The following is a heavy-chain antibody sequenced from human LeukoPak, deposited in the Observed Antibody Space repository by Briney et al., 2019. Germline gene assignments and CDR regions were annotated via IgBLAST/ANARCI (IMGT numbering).Heavy chain of an antibody. CDR1: GGTFSSYA. V-gene: IGHV1-69*04. Sequence: GASVKVSCKASGGTFSSYAISWVRQAPGQGLEWMGRIIPILGIANYAQKLQGRVTMTTDTSTSTAYMELRSLRSDDTAVYYCARTGQWLRFDPWGQGTLVTVSS. CDR3: ARTGQWLRFDP. D-gene: IGHD6-19*01. CDR2: IIPILGIA. J-gene: IGHJ5*02.